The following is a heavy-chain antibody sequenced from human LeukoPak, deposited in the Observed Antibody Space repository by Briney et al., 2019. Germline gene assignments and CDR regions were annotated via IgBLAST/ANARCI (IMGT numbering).Heavy chain of an antibody. CDR3: AREYSYGHGAFDI. J-gene: IGHJ3*02. Sequence: GASVKVSCKASGYTFTGYYMHWVRQAPGHGLEWMGRINPNSGGTNYAQKFQGRVTMSRDTSISTAYMELSRLRSDDTAVYYCAREYSYGHGAFDIWGQGTMVTVSS. V-gene: IGHV1-2*06. D-gene: IGHD5-18*01. CDR1: GYTFTGYY. CDR2: INPNSGGT.